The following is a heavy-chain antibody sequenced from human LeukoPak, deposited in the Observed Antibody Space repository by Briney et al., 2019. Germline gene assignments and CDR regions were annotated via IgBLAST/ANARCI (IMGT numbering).Heavy chain of an antibody. CDR3: ASGTYY. D-gene: IGHD1-26*01. CDR2: IKHDGSEK. CDR1: GFTFSNYW. Sequence: PGGSLRLSCAASGFTFSNYWMSWVRQAPGKGLEWVANIKHDGSEKYYVDSVKGRFTISRGNAKNSLYLQMKSLRAEDTAVYYCASGTYYWGQGTLVTVSS. V-gene: IGHV3-7*05. J-gene: IGHJ4*02.